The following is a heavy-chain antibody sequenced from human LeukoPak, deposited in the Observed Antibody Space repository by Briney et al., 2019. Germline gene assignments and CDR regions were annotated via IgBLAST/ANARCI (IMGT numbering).Heavy chain of an antibody. J-gene: IGHJ4*02. Sequence: SGPALVKPTQTLTLTCTFSGFSLSTSGMCVSWIRQPPGTALEWLARIDWDDDKYYSTSLRTRVSISKDTSKEQVVLTMTNMDPGDTATYYCARLIAASSYFDYWGQGMLVTVSS. CDR3: ARLIAASSYFDY. CDR1: GFSLSTSGMC. CDR2: IDWDDDK. V-gene: IGHV2-70*11. D-gene: IGHD6-13*01.